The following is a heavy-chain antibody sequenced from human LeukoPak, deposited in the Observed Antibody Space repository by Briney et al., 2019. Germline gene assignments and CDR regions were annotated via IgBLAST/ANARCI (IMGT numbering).Heavy chain of an antibody. Sequence: GGSLRLSCAASGFTVSSNDMSWVRQAPGKGLEWVSVIYSGGSTYYADSVKGRFTISRDNSKNTLYLQMNSLRAEDTAVYYCARDHASSWIRISYYYYYMDVWGKGTTVTVSS. V-gene: IGHV3-66*01. CDR1: GFTVSSND. CDR3: ARDHASSWIRISYYYYYMDV. J-gene: IGHJ6*03. CDR2: IYSGGST. D-gene: IGHD6-13*01.